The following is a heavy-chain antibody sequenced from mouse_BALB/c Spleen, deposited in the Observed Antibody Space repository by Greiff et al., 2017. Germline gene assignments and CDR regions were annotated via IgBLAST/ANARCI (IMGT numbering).Heavy chain of an antibody. CDR2: ISYDGSN. V-gene: IGHV3-6*02. Sequence: EVQLQESGPGLVKPSQSLSLTCSVTGYSITSGYYWNWIRQFPGNKLEWMGYISYDGSNNYNPSLKNRISITRDTSKNQFFLKLNSVTTEDTATYYCARAHGPLYAMDYWGQGTSVTVSS. CDR3: ARAHGPLYAMDY. CDR1: GYSITSGYY. J-gene: IGHJ4*01.